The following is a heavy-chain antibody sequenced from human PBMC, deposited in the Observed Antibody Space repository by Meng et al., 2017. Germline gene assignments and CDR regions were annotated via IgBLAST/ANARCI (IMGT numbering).Heavy chain of an antibody. D-gene: IGHD5-18*01. CDR1: GVSFSGYY. J-gene: IGHJ4*02. Sequence: QVQLQQGGAGLFKPSETLSLTCAVYGVSFSGYYWSWIRQPPGKGLEWIGEINHSGSTNYNPSLKSRVTISVDTSKNQSSLKLSSVTAADTAVYYRASSGYSYGYRFDYWGQGTLVTVSS. CDR3: ASSGYSYGYRFDY. CDR2: INHSGST. V-gene: IGHV4-34*01.